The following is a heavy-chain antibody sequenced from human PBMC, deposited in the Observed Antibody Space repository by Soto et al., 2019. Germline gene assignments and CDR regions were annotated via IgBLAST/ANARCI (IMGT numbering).Heavy chain of an antibody. D-gene: IGHD3-3*01. CDR1: GGSFSGYY. Sequence: QVQLQQWGAGLLKPSETLSLTCAVYGGSFSGYYWSWIRQPPGKGLEWIGEINHSGSTNYNPSLKSRVTISVDTSKNQFSLKLSSVTAADTAVYYCARGLGITIFGVTIRGGCAFDIWGQGKMVTVSS. CDR2: INHSGST. V-gene: IGHV4-34*01. J-gene: IGHJ3*02. CDR3: ARGLGITIFGVTIRGGCAFDI.